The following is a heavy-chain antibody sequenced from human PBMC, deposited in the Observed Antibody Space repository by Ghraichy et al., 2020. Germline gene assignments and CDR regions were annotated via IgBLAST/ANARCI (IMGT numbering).Heavy chain of an antibody. J-gene: IGHJ4*02. CDR3: AKVAGRERWREIDS. D-gene: IGHD6-19*01. CDR1: GFTFTNYG. V-gene: IGHV3-23*01. Sequence: GGSLRLSCAASGFTFTNYGMTWVRQSPDKGLEWVASINFGGTRTYYADSVKGRFTISRDNSKNTLYLEMNRLRPEDTAMYFCAKVAGRERWREIDSWGQGNLVTVSS. CDR2: INFGGTRT.